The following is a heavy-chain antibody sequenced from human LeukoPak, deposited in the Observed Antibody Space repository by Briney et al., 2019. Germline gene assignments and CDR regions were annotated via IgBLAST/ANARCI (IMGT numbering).Heavy chain of an antibody. CDR3: ARGEDP. CDR1: GGSISSYY. J-gene: IGHJ5*02. CDR2: IYYSGST. V-gene: IGHV4-59*08. Sequence: SETLSLTCTVSGGSISSYYWSWIRQPPGKGLEWIGYIYYSGSTNYNPSLKSRVTISVDTSKNQFSLKLSSVTAADTAVYYCARGEDPWGQGTLVTVSS.